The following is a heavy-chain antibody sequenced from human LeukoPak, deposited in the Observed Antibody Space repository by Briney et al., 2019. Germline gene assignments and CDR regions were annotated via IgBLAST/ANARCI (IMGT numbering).Heavy chain of an antibody. CDR1: GFTFSNHG. CDR2: ISPSGDIT. V-gene: IGHV3-23*01. CDR3: AKDDAWLRFGE. J-gene: IGHJ4*02. Sequence: GGTLRLSCAASGFTFSNHGMNWVRQAPGKGLEWVSGISPSGDITYYVDSVKGRFTISRDNSKNTVYLEVSSLTAEDTAVYYCAKDDAWLRFGEWSQGTLVTVSS. D-gene: IGHD3-16*01.